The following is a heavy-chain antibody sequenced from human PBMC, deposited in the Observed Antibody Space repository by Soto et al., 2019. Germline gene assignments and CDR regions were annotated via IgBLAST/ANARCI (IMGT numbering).Heavy chain of an antibody. V-gene: IGHV1-69*13. CDR3: ARARFDYYDSSGYPIDY. D-gene: IGHD3-22*01. J-gene: IGHJ4*02. CDR2: IIPIFGTA. Sequence: GASVKVSCKASGGTFSSYAISWVRQAPGQGLEWMGGIIPIFGTANYAQKFQGRVTITADESTSTAYMELSSLRSEDTAVYYCARARFDYYDSSGYPIDYWGQGTLVTVSS. CDR1: GGTFSSYA.